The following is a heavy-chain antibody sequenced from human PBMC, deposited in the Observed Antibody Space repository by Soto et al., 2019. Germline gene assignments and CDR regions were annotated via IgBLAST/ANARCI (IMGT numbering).Heavy chain of an antibody. CDR3: ARHTPAISISDH. CDR1: GGSISSSSYY. V-gene: IGHV4-39*01. Sequence: PSETLSLTCTVSGGSISSSSYYWGWIRQPPGKGLEWIGSIYYSGSTYYNPSLKSRVTISEATSKNQLSLKLSSVTAADMFLYYCARHTPAISISDHWGRGTLVPVSS. D-gene: IGHD3-3*01. J-gene: IGHJ4*02. CDR2: IYYSGST.